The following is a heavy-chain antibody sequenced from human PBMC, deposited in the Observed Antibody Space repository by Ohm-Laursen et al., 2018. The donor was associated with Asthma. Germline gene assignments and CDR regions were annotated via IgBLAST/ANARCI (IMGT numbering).Heavy chain of an antibody. J-gene: IGHJ6*01. CDR1: GFTFSNFA. CDR2: ITSDGSWT. CDR3: ANMDV. Sequence: SLRLSCAASGFTFSNFAMHWVRQAPGKGLEWVSIITSDGSWTSYADSVKGRFTISRDNSKNTLYMQMNSLRAEDTAVYYCANMDVWGQGTTVTVSS. V-gene: IGHV3-30-3*01.